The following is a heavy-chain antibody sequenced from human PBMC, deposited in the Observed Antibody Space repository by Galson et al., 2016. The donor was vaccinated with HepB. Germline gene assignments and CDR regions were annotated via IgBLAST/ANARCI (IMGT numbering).Heavy chain of an antibody. V-gene: IGHV4-34*01. J-gene: IGHJ5*02. CDR3: ARTSAAGYST. Sequence: SETLSLTCAVYGGSLSGYCWSWIRQPPGKGLEWVGKITHSGTTSYNPSLKSRVTMSQDTSRSHLFLSLTSVTAADTAIYYCARTSAAGYSTWGQGTLVTVSS. D-gene: IGHD5-12*01. CDR2: ITHSGTT. CDR1: GGSLSGYC.